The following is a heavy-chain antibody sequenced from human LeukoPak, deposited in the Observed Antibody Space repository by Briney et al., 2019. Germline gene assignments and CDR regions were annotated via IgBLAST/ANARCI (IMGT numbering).Heavy chain of an antibody. CDR1: GGSISSSSYY. Sequence: SETQALTCTVSGGSISSSSYYWGWIRQPPGKGLEWIGSIYYSGSTYYNPSLKSRVTISVDTSKNQFSLKLSSVTAADTAVYYCAGLLVGATIYYGGEGTLVTVSS. CDR3: AGLLVGATIYY. J-gene: IGHJ4*02. D-gene: IGHD1-26*01. CDR2: IYYSGST. V-gene: IGHV4-39*01.